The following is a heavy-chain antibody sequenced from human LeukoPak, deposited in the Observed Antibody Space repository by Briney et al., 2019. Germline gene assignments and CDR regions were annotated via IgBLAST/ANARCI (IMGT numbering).Heavy chain of an antibody. CDR3: TTNRTRPLPNDY. Sequence: GGSLRLSCTGSGFNFGDFGVSWVRQAPGKGLEWVSLIGRKTYGETSQYAASVRGRFSISRDDSENIAYLQMNSLKIEDTAVYYCTTNRTRPLPNDYWGQGTLVTVSS. D-gene: IGHD1-14*01. J-gene: IGHJ4*02. CDR1: GFNFGDFG. CDR2: IGRKTYGETS. V-gene: IGHV3-49*04.